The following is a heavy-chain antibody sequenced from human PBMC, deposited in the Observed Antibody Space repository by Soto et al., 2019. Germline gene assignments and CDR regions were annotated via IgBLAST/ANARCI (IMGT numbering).Heavy chain of an antibody. J-gene: IGHJ6*02. CDR1: GGSISSSNW. Sequence: QVQLQESGPGLVKPSGTLSLTCAVSGGSISSSNWWSWVRQPPGKGLEWIGEIYHSGSTNYNPSLKSRVTISVDKSKNQFTLKLSSVTAADTAVYYCAQDTAMVDPYYGMDVWGQGTTVTVSS. V-gene: IGHV4-4*02. CDR3: AQDTAMVDPYYGMDV. D-gene: IGHD5-18*01. CDR2: IYHSGST.